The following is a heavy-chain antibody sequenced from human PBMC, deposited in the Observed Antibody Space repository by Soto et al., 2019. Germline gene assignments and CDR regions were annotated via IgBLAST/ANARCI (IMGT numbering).Heavy chain of an antibody. CDR3: ARLQTSIAAAGRDYYFDY. CDR2: IYWDDDK. V-gene: IGHV2-5*02. D-gene: IGHD6-13*01. CDR1: GFPLSTSGVG. J-gene: IGHJ4*02. Sequence: QITLKESGPTLVKPTQTLTLTCTFSGFPLSTSGVGVGWIRQPPGKALEWLALIYWDDDKRYSPSLKSRLTITKDTSKNQVVLTMTNMDPVDTATYYCARLQTSIAAAGRDYYFDYWGQGTLVTVSS.